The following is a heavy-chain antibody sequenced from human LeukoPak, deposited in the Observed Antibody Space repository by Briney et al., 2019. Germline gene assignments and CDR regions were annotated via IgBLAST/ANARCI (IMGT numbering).Heavy chain of an antibody. V-gene: IGHV4-59*08. CDR3: ARLGYYGSGSYSTDAFDI. CDR1: GGSISSYY. J-gene: IGHJ3*02. CDR2: IYYSGST. Sequence: SETLSLTCTVSGGSISSYYWSWIRQPPGKGLEWIGYIYYSGSTNYNPSLKSRVTISVDTSKNQFSLKLSSVTAADTAVYYCARLGYYGSGSYSTDAFDIWGQGTMVTVSS. D-gene: IGHD3-10*01.